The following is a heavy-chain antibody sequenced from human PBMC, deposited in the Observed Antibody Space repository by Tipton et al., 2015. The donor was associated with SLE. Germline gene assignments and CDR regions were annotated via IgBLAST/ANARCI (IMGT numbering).Heavy chain of an antibody. V-gene: IGHV4-59*07. J-gene: IGHJ4*02. CDR3: ARSGSYSQFDY. CDR1: GGSISSYY. D-gene: IGHD1-26*01. CDR2: IYYSGST. Sequence: TLSLTCTVSGGSISSYYWSWIRQPPGKGLEWIGYIYYSGSTNYNPSLKSRVNISVDTFKNQFSLKLSSVTAADTAVYYCARSGSYSQFDYWGQGTLVTVSS.